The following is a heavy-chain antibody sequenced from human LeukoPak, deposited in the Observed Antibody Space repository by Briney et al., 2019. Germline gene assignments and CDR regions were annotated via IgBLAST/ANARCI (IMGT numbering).Heavy chain of an antibody. V-gene: IGHV1-3*01. CDR1: GYTFTNYA. D-gene: IGHD4-17*01. J-gene: IGHJ4*02. CDR2: INAGNGNT. CDR3: ARDPMRDGDYATSPRGLHFDY. Sequence: GASVKVSCKASGYTFTNYAMHWVRQAPGQRLEWMGWINAGNGNTNYAQKLQGRVTMTTDTSTSTAYMELRSLRSDDTAVYYCARDPMRDGDYATSPRGLHFDYWGQGTLVTVSS.